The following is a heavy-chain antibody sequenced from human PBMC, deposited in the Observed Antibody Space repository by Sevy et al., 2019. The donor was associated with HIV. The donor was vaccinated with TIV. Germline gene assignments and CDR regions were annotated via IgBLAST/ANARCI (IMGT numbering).Heavy chain of an antibody. CDR2: INPNSGGT. D-gene: IGHD1-1*01. J-gene: IGHJ6*02. CDR3: ARDLEGNYYYYGMDV. V-gene: IGHV1-2*06. Sequence: ASVKVSCKASGYTFTGYYMHWVRQAPGQGLEWMGRINPNSGGTNYAQTFQGRVTMTRDTSISTAYMGLSRLRSDDTAVYYCARDLEGNYYYYGMDVWGQGTTVTVSS. CDR1: GYTFTGYY.